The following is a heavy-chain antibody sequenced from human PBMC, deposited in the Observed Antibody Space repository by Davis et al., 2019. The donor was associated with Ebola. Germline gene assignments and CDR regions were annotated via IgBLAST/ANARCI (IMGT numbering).Heavy chain of an antibody. J-gene: IGHJ4*02. CDR2: IDSDGSST. D-gene: IGHD2-21*01. CDR1: GFTFSSYA. Sequence: GESLKISCAASGFTFSSYAMSWVRQAPGKGLVWVSRIDSDGSSTTYADFVKGRFTVSRDNAKNSLFLQMNSLTAEDTALYYCAREAPFCGGDCLDYWGQGTLVTVSS. V-gene: IGHV3-74*01. CDR3: AREAPFCGGDCLDY.